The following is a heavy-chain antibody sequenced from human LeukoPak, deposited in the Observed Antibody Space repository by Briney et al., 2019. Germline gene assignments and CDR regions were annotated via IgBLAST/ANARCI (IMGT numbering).Heavy chain of an antibody. Sequence: SETLSLTCTVSGGSISSYYWSWIRQPPGKGLEWIGYIYYSGSTNYNPSLKSRVTISVDTSKNQFSLKLSSVTAADTAMYYCARVSPYYDSSGYYVDYWGQGTLVTVSS. CDR1: GGSISSYY. D-gene: IGHD3-22*01. V-gene: IGHV4-59*01. CDR3: ARVSPYYDSSGYYVDY. J-gene: IGHJ4*02. CDR2: IYYSGST.